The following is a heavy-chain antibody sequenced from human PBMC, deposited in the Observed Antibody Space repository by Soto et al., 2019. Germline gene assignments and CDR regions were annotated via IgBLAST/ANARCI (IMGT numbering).Heavy chain of an antibody. CDR3: ASGSRSDYGGNYYFDS. CDR2: TRNKANSYTT. D-gene: IGHD4-17*01. CDR1: GFTFSDHY. V-gene: IGHV3-72*01. J-gene: IGHJ4*02. Sequence: GGSLRLSCAASGFTFSDHYMDWVRQAPGKGLEWVGRTRNKANSYTTEYAAAVKGRFTISRDDSKNSLYLQVNSLKTEDTAVYYCASGSRSDYGGNYYFDSWGQGTLVTVSS.